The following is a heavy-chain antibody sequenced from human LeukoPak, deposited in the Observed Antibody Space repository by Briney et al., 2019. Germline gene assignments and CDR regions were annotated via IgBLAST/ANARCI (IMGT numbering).Heavy chain of an antibody. CDR1: GLTFSSYA. CDR3: ASLRSYYYGMDV. CDR2: INHSGST. V-gene: IGHV4-34*01. Sequence: GSLRLSCAASGLTFSSYAMSWVRQPPGKGLEWIGEINHSGSTNYNPSLKSRVTISVDTSKNQFSLKLSSVTAADTAVYYCASLRSYYYGMDVWGQGTTVTVSS. J-gene: IGHJ6*02.